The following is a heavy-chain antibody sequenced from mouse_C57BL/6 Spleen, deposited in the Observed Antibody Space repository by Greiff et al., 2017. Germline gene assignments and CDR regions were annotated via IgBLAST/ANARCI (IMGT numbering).Heavy chain of an antibody. D-gene: IGHD2-4*01. CDR3: ARGGLYDYDGFAY. CDR1: GYTFTSYW. CDR2: INPSSGYT. J-gene: IGHJ3*01. Sequence: LQESGAELAKPGASVKLSCKASGYTFTSYWMHWVKQRPGQGLEWIGYINPSSGYTNYNQKFKGKSTLTVDKSSSTAYMQLSSLTSEDSAVYYCARGGLYDYDGFAYWGQGTLVTVSA. V-gene: IGHV1-7*01.